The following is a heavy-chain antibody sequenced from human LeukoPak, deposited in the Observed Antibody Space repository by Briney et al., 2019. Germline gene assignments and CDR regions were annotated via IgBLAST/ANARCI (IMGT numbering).Heavy chain of an antibody. CDR2: ISSSSSYI. D-gene: IGHD2-15*01. J-gene: IGHJ4*02. CDR1: GFTFSSYS. CDR3: ARTYVEVAAPNY. V-gene: IGHV3-21*01. Sequence: GGPLRLFCAASGFTFSSYSMHWVREARGGGLEWVSSISSSSSYIYVADSVKGRFTISRDNAKNSLYLQMNSLRAEDTAVYYCARTYVEVAAPNYWGQGTLVTVSS.